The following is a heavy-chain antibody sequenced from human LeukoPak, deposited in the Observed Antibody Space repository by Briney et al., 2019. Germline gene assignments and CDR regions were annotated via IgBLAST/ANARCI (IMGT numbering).Heavy chain of an antibody. CDR2: ISSSSSAI. CDR3: ANNGGVAVAGSFDS. V-gene: IGHV3-48*01. Sequence: GGSLRLYYAASGFTFSSYSTSWIRQAPGKGLEWISYISSSSSAIYYADSVKGRSTISRDNAKNTLYLQMNSLRAEDTAVYYCANNGGVAVAGSFDSWGQGTLVTVSS. J-gene: IGHJ4*02. CDR1: GFTFSSYS. D-gene: IGHD6-19*01.